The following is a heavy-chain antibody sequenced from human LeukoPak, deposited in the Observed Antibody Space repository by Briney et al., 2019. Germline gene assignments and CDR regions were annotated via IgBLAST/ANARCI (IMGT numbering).Heavy chain of an antibody. D-gene: IGHD3-16*01. CDR2: IRGSGGST. CDR1: GFTFSSYA. Sequence: PGGSLRLSCAASGFTFSSYAMSWVRQAPGKGLEWVSAIRGSGGSTYYADSVKGRFTISRDNAKNSLYLQMNSLRVEDTAVYYCARDGMITAYAFDIWGQGTMVTVSS. V-gene: IGHV3-23*01. CDR3: ARDGMITAYAFDI. J-gene: IGHJ3*02.